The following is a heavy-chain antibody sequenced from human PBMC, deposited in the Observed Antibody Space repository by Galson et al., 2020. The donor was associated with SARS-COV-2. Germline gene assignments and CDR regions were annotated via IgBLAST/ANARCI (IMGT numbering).Heavy chain of an antibody. Sequence: SPKISRAAPGFTFSNYLMHWVRQAPGKGPEWVAVISSDGSNNLYADSLKGRFPISRDNSKRTLYLQMNSLRAEDAAFYYCARGGEWGLPYYFYYWGQATLVTLSS. V-gene: IGHV3-30*04. CDR2: ISSDGSNN. D-gene: IGHD1-26*01. CDR3: ARGGEWGLPYYFYY. J-gene: IGHJ4*02. CDR1: GFTFSNYL.